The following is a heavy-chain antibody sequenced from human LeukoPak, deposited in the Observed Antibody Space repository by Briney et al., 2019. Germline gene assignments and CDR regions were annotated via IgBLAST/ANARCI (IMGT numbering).Heavy chain of an antibody. V-gene: IGHV1-69*01. J-gene: IGHJ3*02. CDR1: GGTFSSYA. CDR2: IIPIFGTA. D-gene: IGHD1-1*01. CDR3: ARDERERGAFDI. Sequence: ASVKVSCKASGGTFSSYAISWVRQAPGQGLEWMGGIIPIFGTANYAQEFQGRVTITADESTSTAYMELSSLRSEDTAVYYCARDERERGAFDIWGQGTMVTVSS.